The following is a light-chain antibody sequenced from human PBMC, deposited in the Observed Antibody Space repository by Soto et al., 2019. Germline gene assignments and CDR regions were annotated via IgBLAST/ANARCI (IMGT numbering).Light chain of an antibody. CDR1: QSVSRN. V-gene: IGKV3-15*01. J-gene: IGKJ4*01. CDR3: QQYSNWPLT. Sequence: ETVMTQSPATLSVSPGERATLSCRASQSVSRNFVWYQQRPGQAPRLLIYGASTRATGVPARFSGSGSGTEFALTISSLESEDFAVYYCQQYSNWPLTFGGGTKVEIK. CDR2: GAS.